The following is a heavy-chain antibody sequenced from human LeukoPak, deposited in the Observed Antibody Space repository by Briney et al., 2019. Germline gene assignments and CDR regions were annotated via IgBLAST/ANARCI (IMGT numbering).Heavy chain of an antibody. CDR2: ISGGGETT. V-gene: IGHV3-23*01. CDR1: GFDFGGACG. D-gene: IGHD6-19*01. Sequence: GDSLRLSCATSGFDFGGACGMGWVRQAPEKGLEWVSTISGGGETTHYADSAKGRLTISRDNARNTLYLQIDRLRPEDTAIYYCVREAGCGWPLDYWGRGTLVTVSS. CDR3: VREAGCGWPLDY. J-gene: IGHJ4*02.